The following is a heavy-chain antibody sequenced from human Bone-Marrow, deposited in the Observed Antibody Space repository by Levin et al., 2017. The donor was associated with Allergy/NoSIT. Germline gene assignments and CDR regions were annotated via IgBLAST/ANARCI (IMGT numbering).Heavy chain of an antibody. D-gene: IGHD3/OR15-3a*01. CDR1: GGSAISGDYY. CDR3: VRGHDFWTGYAVDS. CDR2: IYYSGET. J-gene: IGHJ4*02. Sequence: SETLSLTCTVSGGSAISGDYYWSWIRQPPGKGLEWIGYIYYSGETYYDPSLKSRISMSVDTSKNQFSLNLSSVTAADTAVYYCVRGHDFWTGYAVDSWGQGTLVTVAS. V-gene: IGHV4-30-4*01.